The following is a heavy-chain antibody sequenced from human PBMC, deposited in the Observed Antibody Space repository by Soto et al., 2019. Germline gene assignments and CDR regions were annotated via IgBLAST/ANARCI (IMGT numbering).Heavy chain of an antibody. Sequence: GGSLRLSCAASSFIFSTSAMNWVRQAPGKGLEWLSYISPDGTTTYYADSVKGRFTISRDNAENSLYLQMNSLRAEDTAIYFCARDPYTVYGETSTKDFRGKGTTVTASS. CDR3: ARDPYTVYGETSTKDF. V-gene: IGHV3-48*01. CDR2: ISPDGTTT. D-gene: IGHD3-3*01. CDR1: SFIFSTSA. J-gene: IGHJ6*04.